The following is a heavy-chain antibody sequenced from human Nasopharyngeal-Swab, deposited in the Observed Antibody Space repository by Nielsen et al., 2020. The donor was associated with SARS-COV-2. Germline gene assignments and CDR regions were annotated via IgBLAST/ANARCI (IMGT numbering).Heavy chain of an antibody. D-gene: IGHD2-21*01. Sequence: WVRQAPGQSLEWMGWFNGDTGNTKYPEKFQGRVTITRDRSTKTAYMELRSLRSEDTAVYYCARERPEHYFDLWGPGTLVTVSS. CDR2: FNGDTGNT. J-gene: IGHJ4*02. V-gene: IGHV1-3*01. CDR3: ARERPEHYFDL.